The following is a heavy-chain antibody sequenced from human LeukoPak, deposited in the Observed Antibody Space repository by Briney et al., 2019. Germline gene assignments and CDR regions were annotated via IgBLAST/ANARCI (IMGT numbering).Heavy chain of an antibody. CDR2: IYISGTT. Sequence: SETLSLTCTVSGGSSSNYYWTWIRQPAGKGLEWIGRIYISGTTNYNPSLKSRVTMSVDTSKNQFSLKLSSVTAADTAVYYCARDRYLAYFDSWGQGILVTVSS. CDR3: ARDRYLAYFDS. CDR1: GGSSSNYY. V-gene: IGHV4-4*07. J-gene: IGHJ4*02. D-gene: IGHD2-2*01.